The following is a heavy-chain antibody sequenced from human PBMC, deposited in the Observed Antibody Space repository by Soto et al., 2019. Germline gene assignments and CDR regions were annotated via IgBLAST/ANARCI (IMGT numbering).Heavy chain of an antibody. Sequence: QVQLQESGPGLVKPSGTLSLTCAVSGGSISSSNWWSWVRQPPGKGLEWIEEIYHSGSTNYNPSLKSRVTISVDKSKNQLSLKLSAVTAADTAVYYCARFNSGNYYEAFDIWGQGTMVTVSS. D-gene: IGHD1-26*01. CDR2: IYHSGST. CDR1: GGSISSSNW. J-gene: IGHJ3*02. V-gene: IGHV4-4*02. CDR3: ARFNSGNYYEAFDI.